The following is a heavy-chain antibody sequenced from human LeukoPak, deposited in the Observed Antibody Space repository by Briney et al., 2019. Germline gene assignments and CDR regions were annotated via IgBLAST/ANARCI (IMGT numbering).Heavy chain of an antibody. CDR2: IYYSGST. CDR3: ARLRSGLIPDY. Sequence: SETLSLTCTVSGGSISSYYWSWIRQPPGKGLGWIGYIYYSGSTNYNPSHKSRVTISVDTSKNQFSLKLSSVTAADTAVYYCARLRSGLIPDYWGQGTLVTVSS. V-gene: IGHV4-59*01. CDR1: GGSISSYY. J-gene: IGHJ4*02. D-gene: IGHD3-3*01.